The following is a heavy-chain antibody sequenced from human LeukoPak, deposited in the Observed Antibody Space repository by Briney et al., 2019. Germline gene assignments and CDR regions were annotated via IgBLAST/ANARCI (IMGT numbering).Heavy chain of an antibody. CDR2: MNPNSGNT. CDR3: AREIAAAGYYFDY. D-gene: IGHD6-13*01. V-gene: IGHV1-8*01. CDR1: GYTFTSYD. J-gene: IGHJ4*02. Sequence: ASVKVSCKASGYTFTSYDINWVRQATGQGLEWMGWMNPNSGNTGYAQKFQGRVTMTRNTSISTAYMELSSLRSEDTAVYYCAREIAAAGYYFDYWGQGTLVTVSS.